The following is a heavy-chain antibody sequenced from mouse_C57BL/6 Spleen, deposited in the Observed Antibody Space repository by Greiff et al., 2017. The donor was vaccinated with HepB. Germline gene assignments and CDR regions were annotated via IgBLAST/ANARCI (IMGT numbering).Heavy chain of an antibody. CDR3: ARSERYYFDY. CDR1: GYTFTSYW. Sequence: VQLQQSGAELVRPGSSVKLSCKASGYTFTSYWMHWVKQRPIQGLEWIGNIDPSDSETHYNQKFKDKATLTVDKSSSTAYMQLSSLTSEDSAVYYCARSERYYFDYWGKGTTLTVSS. J-gene: IGHJ2*01. V-gene: IGHV1-52*01. D-gene: IGHD1-1*01. CDR2: IDPSDSET.